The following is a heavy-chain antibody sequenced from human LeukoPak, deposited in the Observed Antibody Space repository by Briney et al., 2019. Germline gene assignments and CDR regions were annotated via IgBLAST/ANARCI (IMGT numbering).Heavy chain of an antibody. V-gene: IGHV3-33*06. Sequence: GGSLRLSCAASGFTFSNYGMHWVRQAPGKGLEWVALIWNDGNNKYHADSVKSRFTISRDNSKNTLYLQMNSLRAEDTAVYYCAKTYYYGSGSYYHFDYWGQGTLVTVSS. J-gene: IGHJ4*02. D-gene: IGHD3-10*01. CDR1: GFTFSNYG. CDR3: AKTYYYGSGSYYHFDY. CDR2: IWNDGNNK.